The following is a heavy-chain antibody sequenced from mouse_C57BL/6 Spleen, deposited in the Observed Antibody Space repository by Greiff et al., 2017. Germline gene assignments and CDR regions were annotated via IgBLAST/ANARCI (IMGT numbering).Heavy chain of an antibody. CDR1: GYSFTDYN. Sequence: VQLQQSGPELVKPGASVKISCKASGYSFTDYNMNWVKQSNGKSLEWIGVINPNYGTTSYNQKFKGKATLTVDTSSSTAYMQLNSLTSEDSAVYYCARRITTVVAGDYYAMDYWGQGTSVTVSS. D-gene: IGHD1-1*01. CDR3: ARRITTVVAGDYYAMDY. V-gene: IGHV1-39*01. J-gene: IGHJ4*01. CDR2: INPNYGTT.